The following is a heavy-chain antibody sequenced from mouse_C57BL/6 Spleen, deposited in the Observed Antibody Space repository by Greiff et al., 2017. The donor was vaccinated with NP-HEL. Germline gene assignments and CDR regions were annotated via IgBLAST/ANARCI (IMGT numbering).Heavy chain of an antibody. CDR2: SSNKANDYTT. CDR1: GFTFSDFY. CDR3: ARGTYGDY. V-gene: IGHV7-1*01. J-gene: IGHJ2*01. Sequence: DVKLVESGGGLVQSGRSLRLSCATSGFTFSDFYMEWVRHAPGKGLEWIAASSNKANDYTTEYSASVKGRFIVSRDTSQSIRYLQMNALRAEDTAIYYCARGTYGDYWGQGTTLTVSS. D-gene: IGHD1-1*01.